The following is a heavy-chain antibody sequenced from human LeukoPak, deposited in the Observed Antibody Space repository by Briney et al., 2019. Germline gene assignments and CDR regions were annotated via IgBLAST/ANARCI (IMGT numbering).Heavy chain of an antibody. CDR2: FDPEDGET. CDR3: AKPPGIAVAAYYYYYGMDV. CDR1: GYTFTSCY. Sequence: ASVKVYCKASGYTFTSCYMHWVRQAPGKGLGWMRGFDPEDGETIYAQKFQGRVTMTEDTSTDTAYMELSSLRSEDTAVYYCAKPPGIAVAAYYYYYGMDVWGQGTTVTVSS. D-gene: IGHD6-19*01. V-gene: IGHV1-24*01. J-gene: IGHJ6*02.